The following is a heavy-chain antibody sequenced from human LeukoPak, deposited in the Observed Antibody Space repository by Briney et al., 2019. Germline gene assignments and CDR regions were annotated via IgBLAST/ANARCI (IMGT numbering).Heavy chain of an antibody. Sequence: ASVKVSCKASGYTFTSYGISWVRQAPGQGLEWMGWISAYNGNTNYAQKLQGRVTMTTDTSTSTAYMELRSLRSDDTAVYYCATTARFDYYGSGSNYGMDVWGQGTTVTVSS. CDR3: ATTARFDYYGSGSNYGMDV. CDR2: ISAYNGNT. D-gene: IGHD3-10*01. V-gene: IGHV1-18*01. J-gene: IGHJ6*02. CDR1: GYTFTSYG.